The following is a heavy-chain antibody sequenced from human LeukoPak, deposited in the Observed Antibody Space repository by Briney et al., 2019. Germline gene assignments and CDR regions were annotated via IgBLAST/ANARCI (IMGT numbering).Heavy chain of an antibody. J-gene: IGHJ4*02. V-gene: IGHV1-8*01. CDR3: ARAGGGYDSFDY. Sequence: GAPVKVSCKASGYTFTSYDINWVRQATGQGLEWMGWMNTNSGNTGHAQKFQGRLTMTRDTSTNTAYMELSSLRSEDTAVYYCARAGGGYDSFDYWGQGTLVTVSS. CDR2: MNTNSGNT. D-gene: IGHD5-12*01. CDR1: GYTFTSYD.